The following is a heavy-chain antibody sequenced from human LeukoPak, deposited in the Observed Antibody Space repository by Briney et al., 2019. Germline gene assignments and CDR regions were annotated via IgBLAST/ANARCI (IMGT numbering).Heavy chain of an antibody. J-gene: IGHJ3*02. CDR3: AHPSIYGSGSYHDAFDI. D-gene: IGHD3-10*01. CDR1: GFSLSTSGVG. Sequence: NGSGPTLVNPTQTLTLTCTFSGFSLSTSGVGVGWIRQPPGKALEWLALIYWNDDKRYRPSLKTRLTITKDTSKNQVVLTMTNMDSVDTATYYCAHPSIYGSGSYHDAFDIWGQGTLVTVSS. V-gene: IGHV2-5*01. CDR2: IYWNDDK.